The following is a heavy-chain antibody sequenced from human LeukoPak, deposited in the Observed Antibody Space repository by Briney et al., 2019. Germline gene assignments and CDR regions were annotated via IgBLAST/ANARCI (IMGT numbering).Heavy chain of an antibody. CDR1: GFTFSSYW. CDR2: INSDGSST. D-gene: IGHD4/OR15-4a*01. Sequence: GGSLRLSCAASGFTFSSYWMHWVRQAPGKGLVWVSRINSDGSSTTYADSVKGRFTISRDNTKNTLYLQMNSLRAEDTAVYSCTRAVGGNYHFEMWGQGTMVTVSS. J-gene: IGHJ3*02. CDR3: TRAVGGNYHFEM. V-gene: IGHV3-74*03.